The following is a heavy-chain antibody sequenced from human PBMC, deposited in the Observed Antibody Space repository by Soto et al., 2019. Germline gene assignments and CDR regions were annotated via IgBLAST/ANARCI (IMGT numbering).Heavy chain of an antibody. Sequence: GGSLRLSCAASGFTFSSYGMHWVRQAPGKGLEWVAVISYDGSNKYYADSVKGRFTISRDNSKNTLYLQMNSLRAEDTAVYYCAKDFTIFGVVDAFDIWGQGTMVTVSS. CDR3: AKDFTIFGVVDAFDI. CDR2: ISYDGSNK. J-gene: IGHJ3*02. V-gene: IGHV3-30*18. D-gene: IGHD3-3*01. CDR1: GFTFSSYG.